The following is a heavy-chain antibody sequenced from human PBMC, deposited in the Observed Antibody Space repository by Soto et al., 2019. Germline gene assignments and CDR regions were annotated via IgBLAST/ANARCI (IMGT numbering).Heavy chain of an antibody. Sequence: GGSLRLSCEASGFTFSGFDMHWVRQPTGKGLEWVGSIGTAGDTYYAVSVKGRFTISRDNAKNSLSLQMNSLRAGDMAVYFCAKSQEIGTHFFDSWGQGTQVTVSS. CDR2: IGTAGDT. D-gene: IGHD6-13*01. V-gene: IGHV3-13*01. CDR1: GFTFSGFD. J-gene: IGHJ4*02. CDR3: AKSQEIGTHFFDS.